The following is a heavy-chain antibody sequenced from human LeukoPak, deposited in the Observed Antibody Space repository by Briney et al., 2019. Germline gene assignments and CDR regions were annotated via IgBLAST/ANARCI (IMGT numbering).Heavy chain of an antibody. CDR3: AKGGVVSKMWLQFGFYF. D-gene: IGHD5-24*01. J-gene: IGHJ4*02. Sequence: ASVKVSCKASGYSFTTYYIHWVRQAPGQGPEGMGIINPSGGGTSYAQKFKGRVTMTRDTSTSTVYMELSSLTSEDTAVYYCAKGGVVSKMWLQFGFYFWGQGALVTVSS. V-gene: IGHV1-46*01. CDR1: GYSFTTYY. CDR2: INPSGGGT.